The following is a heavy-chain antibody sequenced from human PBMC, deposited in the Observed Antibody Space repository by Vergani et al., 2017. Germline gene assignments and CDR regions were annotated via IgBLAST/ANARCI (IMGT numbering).Heavy chain of an antibody. J-gene: IGHJ4*02. CDR3: ATGAGPFDI. CDR2: LCPSGST. Sequence: QVQMQESGPGLVKTSETLSLTCSASGAPISYWCWSWLRQPAGKGLEWIGRLCPSGSTNYKPSLKSRVTMSIDTSKNQFSLKRTSVTAADTAVYYCATGAGPFDIWGQGTLVTVSS. D-gene: IGHD7-27*01. CDR1: GAPISYWC. V-gene: IGHV4-4*07.